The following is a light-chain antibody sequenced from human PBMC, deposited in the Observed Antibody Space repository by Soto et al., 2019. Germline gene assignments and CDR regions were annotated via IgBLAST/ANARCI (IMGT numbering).Light chain of an antibody. V-gene: IGKV1-39*01. CDR2: FAS. J-gene: IGKJ1*01. Sequence: DIPMTQSPSSLSASVGDRVTITCRASETIDTYLNWYQQKPGKAPRLLIYFASSLQSGVPVRFSGSGSGTEFTLTISSLQREDFATYFCQQDYNFPRTFGLGTKLEIK. CDR3: QQDYNFPRT. CDR1: ETIDTY.